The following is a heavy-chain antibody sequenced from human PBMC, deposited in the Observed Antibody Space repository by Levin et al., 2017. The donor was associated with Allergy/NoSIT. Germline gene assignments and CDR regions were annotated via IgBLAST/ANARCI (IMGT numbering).Heavy chain of an antibody. CDR2: IHHRGST. V-gene: IGHV4-4*02. CDR3: AGGGNYLFDY. CDR1: GGSLSSGSW. D-gene: IGHD1-26*01. Sequence: SETLSLTCAVSGGSLSSGSWWSWVRQPPGKVLEWIGEIHHRGSTNYNPSLKSRVTISVDNSKNQYSLALSSVTAADADVFYCAGGGNYLFDYWGLGTLVTVSS. J-gene: IGHJ4*02.